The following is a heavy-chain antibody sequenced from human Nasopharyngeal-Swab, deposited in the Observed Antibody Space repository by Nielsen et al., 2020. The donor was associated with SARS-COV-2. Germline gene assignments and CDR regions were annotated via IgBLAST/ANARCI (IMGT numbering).Heavy chain of an antibody. D-gene: IGHD6-19*01. Sequence: GESLKISCAASGFTFSTYHMNWVRQAPGKGLEWISNIRMTDSDVFYADSVKGRFTISRDNSKNTLYLQMNSLRAEDTAVYYCARDVGIVRSSGWYSLYYWGQGTLVTVSS. J-gene: IGHJ4*02. CDR2: IRMTDSDV. V-gene: IGHV3-48*01. CDR1: GFTFSTYH. CDR3: ARDVGIVRSSGWYSLYY.